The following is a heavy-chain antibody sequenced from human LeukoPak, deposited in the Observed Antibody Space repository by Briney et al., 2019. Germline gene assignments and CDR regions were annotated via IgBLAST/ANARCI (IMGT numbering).Heavy chain of an antibody. Sequence: SQTLSLTCTVSGGSISSGGYYWSWIRQHPRKGLEWIGYIYYSGSTYYNPSLKSRVTISVDTSKNQFSLKLSSVTAADTAVYYCARVYGDYSYNWFDPWGQGTLVTVSS. D-gene: IGHD4-17*01. J-gene: IGHJ5*02. CDR2: IYYSGST. CDR3: ARVYGDYSYNWFDP. V-gene: IGHV4-31*03. CDR1: GGSISSGGYY.